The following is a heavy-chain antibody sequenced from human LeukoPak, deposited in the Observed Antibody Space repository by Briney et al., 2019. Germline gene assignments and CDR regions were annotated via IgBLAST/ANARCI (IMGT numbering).Heavy chain of an antibody. Sequence: ASVKVSCKASGGTFSSYTISWVRQAPGQGLEWMGRIIPILGIANYAQKFQGGVTITADKSTSTAYMELSSLRSEDTAVYYCAQDDILTGYPGGWFDPWGQGTLVTVSS. CDR2: IIPILGIA. J-gene: IGHJ5*02. D-gene: IGHD3-9*01. CDR1: GGTFSSYT. CDR3: AQDDILTGYPGGWFDP. V-gene: IGHV1-69*02.